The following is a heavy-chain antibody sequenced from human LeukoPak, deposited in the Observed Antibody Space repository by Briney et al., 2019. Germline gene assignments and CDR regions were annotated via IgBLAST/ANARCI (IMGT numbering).Heavy chain of an antibody. V-gene: IGHV3-7*01. CDR1: GFISGAYW. Sequence: KSGGSLRLSCAASGFISGAYWMSWVRQAPGKGLEWVANIKLDGSETYYVDSVKGRFTISRDNAKNSLYLQMNSLRAEDTAVYYCARRERYCTSTSCYTIGAFDIWGQGTVVTVSS. D-gene: IGHD2-2*02. CDR3: ARRERYCTSTSCYTIGAFDI. CDR2: IKLDGSET. J-gene: IGHJ3*02.